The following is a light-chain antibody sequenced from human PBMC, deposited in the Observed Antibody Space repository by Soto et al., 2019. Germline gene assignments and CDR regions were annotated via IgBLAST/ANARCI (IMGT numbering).Light chain of an antibody. CDR3: QQYNSYRWT. Sequence: DFLMTQSPSTLFASVGDRVTITCRASQSISDRLAWYQQKPGNAPKLLIYKASSLQSGVPSRFSGSGSGTEFTLTIISLQPDDFAMYYCQQYNSYRWTFGQGTKVEIK. V-gene: IGKV1-5*03. CDR2: KAS. J-gene: IGKJ1*01. CDR1: QSISDR.